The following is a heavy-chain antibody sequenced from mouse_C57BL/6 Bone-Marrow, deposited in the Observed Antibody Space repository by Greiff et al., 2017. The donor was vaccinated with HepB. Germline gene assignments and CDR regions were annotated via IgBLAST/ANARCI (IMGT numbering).Heavy chain of an antibody. J-gene: IGHJ1*03. CDR1: GFTFSSYG. D-gene: IGHD4-1*01. Sequence: EVQLQESGGDLVKPGGSLKLSCAASGFTFSSYGMSWVRQTPDKRLEWVATISSGGSYTYYPDSVKGRFTISRDNAKNTLYLQMSSLKSEDTAMYYCAGTGTCWYFDVWGTGTTVTVSS. V-gene: IGHV5-6*01. CDR3: AGTGTCWYFDV. CDR2: ISSGGSYT.